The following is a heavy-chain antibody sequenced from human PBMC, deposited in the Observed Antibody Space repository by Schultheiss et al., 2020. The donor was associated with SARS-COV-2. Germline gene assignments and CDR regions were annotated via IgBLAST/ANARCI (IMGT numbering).Heavy chain of an antibody. J-gene: IGHJ6*02. Sequence: GSLRLSCAVYGGSFSGYYWSWIRQPPGKGLEWIGEINHSGSTNYNPSLKSRVTISVDTSKNQFSLKLSSVTAADTAVYYCARDSWNYYYGMDVWGQGTTVTVSS. CDR3: ARDSWNYYYGMDV. V-gene: IGHV4-34*01. CDR2: INHSGST. D-gene: IGHD6-13*01. CDR1: GGSFSGYY.